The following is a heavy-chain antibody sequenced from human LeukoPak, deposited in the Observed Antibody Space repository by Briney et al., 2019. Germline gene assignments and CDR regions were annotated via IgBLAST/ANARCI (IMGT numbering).Heavy chain of an antibody. J-gene: IGHJ5*01. D-gene: IGHD3-10*01. Sequence: SQTLSLTCTVSGGSINSGDYYWTWIRQPPGKGLEWIGFIYYNGSTYHNPSLKSPVTMSIEASKNQLYLKVSSVTAADTAVYYCARAWRITMVRGVVASWGLGTLVTVSS. CDR1: GGSINSGDYY. CDR3: ARAWRITMVRGVVAS. CDR2: IYYNGST. V-gene: IGHV4-30-4*01.